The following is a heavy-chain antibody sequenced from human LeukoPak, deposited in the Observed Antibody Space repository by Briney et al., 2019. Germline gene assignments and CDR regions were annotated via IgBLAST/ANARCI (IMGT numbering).Heavy chain of an antibody. CDR1: VYTFTGYY. V-gene: IGHV1-2*02. Sequence: ASVNVSFKASVYTFTGYYMHWVRQAPGQELEWMGWINPNSGGTNYAQKLKGRVTMTRDTSIRKAYMELSRLRSEDTAVYYCARPRGRTVAAAAYDAFDIWGQGKMVTVSS. CDR2: INPNSGGT. D-gene: IGHD6-13*01. J-gene: IGHJ3*02. CDR3: ARPRGRTVAAAAYDAFDI.